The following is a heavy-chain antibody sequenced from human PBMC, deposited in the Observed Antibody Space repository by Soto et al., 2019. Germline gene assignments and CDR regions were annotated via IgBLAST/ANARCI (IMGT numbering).Heavy chain of an antibody. CDR3: AKDMGGSWRALRLDS. CDR2: ISWNSGDI. Sequence: EAQLVESGGGLVQPGRSLTLTCAASGFSFDEYAMHWVRQVPGKGLQWVSGISWNSGDIGYADSVKGRFTISRDNAKRSLFLQMDSLRIEDTAFFYCAKDMGGSWRALRLDSWGQGMLVTVSS. V-gene: IGHV3-9*01. D-gene: IGHD3-16*01. CDR1: GFSFDEYA. J-gene: IGHJ5*01.